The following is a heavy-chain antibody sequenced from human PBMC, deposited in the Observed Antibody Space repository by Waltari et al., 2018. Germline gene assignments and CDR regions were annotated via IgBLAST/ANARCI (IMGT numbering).Heavy chain of an antibody. Sequence: QLQLQESGPGLVQPSGTLSLTCAASGDSAGNPFLWNWVRQPPGKGLGWIGQVHGSTGRTNYNPSFASRVTVSLDTYNNQFSLKLTYATAADTAVYYCARDRGRGLYLDTWGPGTLVTVSP. J-gene: IGHJ4*02. CDR2: VHGSTGRT. D-gene: IGHD2-15*01. CDR3: ARDRGRGLYLDT. CDR1: GDSAGNPFL. V-gene: IGHV4-4*02.